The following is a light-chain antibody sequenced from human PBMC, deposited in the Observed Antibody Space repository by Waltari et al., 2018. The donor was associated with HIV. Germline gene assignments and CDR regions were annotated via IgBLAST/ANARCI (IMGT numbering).Light chain of an antibody. CDR2: AAS. Sequence: DIQLTQSPSFLSASVGDRVTITCRASQGISSYLAWYQQKPGKAPKLLIYAASTLQSGVPSRVSDSGSGTEVTLTISSLQPEDFATYYCQQLNSYLVTFGGGTKVEIK. V-gene: IGKV1-9*01. J-gene: IGKJ4*01. CDR3: QQLNSYLVT. CDR1: QGISSY.